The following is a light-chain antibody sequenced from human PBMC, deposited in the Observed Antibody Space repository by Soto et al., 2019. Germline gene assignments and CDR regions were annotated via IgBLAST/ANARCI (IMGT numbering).Light chain of an antibody. CDR2: GAS. V-gene: IGKV3-20*01. CDR1: QSVSGSY. J-gene: IGKJ2*01. Sequence: ETVLTQSPGTLSLSPGERATLSCRARQSVSGSYLAWYQQKPGQAPRLLIYGASSRATGIPDRFSGSGSGTDFTLTISRLEPEDFAVYYCQQYGNSPYTFGQGTKLEIK. CDR3: QQYGNSPYT.